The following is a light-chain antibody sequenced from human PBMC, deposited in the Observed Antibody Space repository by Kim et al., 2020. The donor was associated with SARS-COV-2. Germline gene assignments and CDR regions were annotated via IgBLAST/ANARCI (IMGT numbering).Light chain of an antibody. CDR3: NSRDSNDNVV. CDR2: GKN. CDR1: SLRSYY. V-gene: IGLV3-19*01. J-gene: IGLJ2*01. Sequence: VALGQTVRITRQGDSLRSYYATWYQQKPGQAPLLVIYGKNNRPSGIPDRFSGSSSGNTASLTITGTQAGDEADYYCNSRDSNDNVVFGGGTQLTVL.